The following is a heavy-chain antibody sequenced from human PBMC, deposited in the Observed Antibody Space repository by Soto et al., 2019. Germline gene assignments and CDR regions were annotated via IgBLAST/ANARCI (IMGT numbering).Heavy chain of an antibody. D-gene: IGHD2-15*01. CDR1: GGSISSGSYY. V-gene: IGHV4-39*01. CDR2: IYYSGST. J-gene: IGHJ5*02. Sequence: QLQLQESGPGLVKPSETPSLPCTVSGGSISSGSYYWGWIRQPPGKGLEWIGTIYYSGSTYYHPALRSRVTLSVDTSKYQFSLKLTSVTAADTAVYYCARLEGYCSGGTCYRTSGWFDPWGQGTPVTVSS. CDR3: ARLEGYCSGGTCYRTSGWFDP.